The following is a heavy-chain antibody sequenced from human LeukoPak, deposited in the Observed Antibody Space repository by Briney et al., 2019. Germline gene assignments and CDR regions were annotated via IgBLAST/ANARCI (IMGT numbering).Heavy chain of an antibody. CDR3: ARHSRVIVGAICAFDF. D-gene: IGHD1-26*01. Sequence: PSETLPLTCAVSGYSISSGYYWGWIRQPPGKGLEWIGSIYHSGSTYYNPSLKSRVSISVGTPENHFSLKLNSVTAADTALYYCARHSRVIVGAICAFDFWGQGTKVTVSS. CDR2: IYHSGST. J-gene: IGHJ3*01. V-gene: IGHV4-38-2*01. CDR1: GYSISSGYY.